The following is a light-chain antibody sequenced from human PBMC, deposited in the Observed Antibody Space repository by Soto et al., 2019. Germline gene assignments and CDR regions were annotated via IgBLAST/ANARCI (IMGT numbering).Light chain of an antibody. CDR1: QRISSSY. J-gene: IGKJ3*01. CDR2: DAS. V-gene: IGKV3-20*01. CDR3: QQYGSSPFT. Sequence: PGARATLSCRASQRISSSYLAWYQQTPGQAPRLLMYDASSRATGIPDRFSGSGSGTDFTLTISRLEPEDFAVYYCQQYGSSPFTFGPGTKVDIK.